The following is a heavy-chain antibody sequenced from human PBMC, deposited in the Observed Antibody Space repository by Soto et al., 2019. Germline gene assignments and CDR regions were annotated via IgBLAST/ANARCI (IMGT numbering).Heavy chain of an antibody. CDR3: AGVEGTRTNNFYHYMDV. CDR1: VGTFSDYN. D-gene: IGHD3-3*01. J-gene: IGHJ6*03. CDR2: IIPKLGIT. V-gene: IGHV1-69*02. Sequence: VQLVQSGAEVKRPGSSVKVSCKAPVGTFSDYNIAWVRQARGQGLEWMGRIIPKLGITNYAHKFQDRVRITADKATSTAYMELTSLRYEATAVYFCAGVEGTRTNNFYHYMDVWGEGSSVTVS.